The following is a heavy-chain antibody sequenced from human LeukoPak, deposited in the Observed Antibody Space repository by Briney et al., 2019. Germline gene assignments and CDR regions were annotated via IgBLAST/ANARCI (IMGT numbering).Heavy chain of an antibody. J-gene: IGHJ1*01. CDR2: ISSSSRYI. D-gene: IGHD3-22*01. V-gene: IGHV3-21*01. Sequence: GGSLRLSCAASGFTFNTYSMNWVRQTPGKGLEWVSSISSSSRYIYYADSVKGRFTISRDNAKNSLYLQMNSLRAEDTAVYYCAREPDSSGYYYAPGYFQHWGQGTLVTVSS. CDR1: GFTFNTYS. CDR3: AREPDSSGYYYAPGYFQH.